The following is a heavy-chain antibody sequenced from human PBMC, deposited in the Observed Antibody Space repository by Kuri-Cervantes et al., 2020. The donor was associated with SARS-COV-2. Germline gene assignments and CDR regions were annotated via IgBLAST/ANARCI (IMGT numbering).Heavy chain of an antibody. CDR3: ARLGLVEMGVPFDY. CDR1: GYSFSTYW. V-gene: IGHV5-51*01. CDR2: IYPGDSDT. Sequence: GGSLRLSCKGAGYSFSTYWIGWVRQMPGKGLEWMGIIYPGDSDTRYSPSFQGQVTISADKSISTAYLQWSSLKASDTAMYYCARLGLVEMGVPFDYWGQGTLVTVSS. D-gene: IGHD5-24*01. J-gene: IGHJ4*02.